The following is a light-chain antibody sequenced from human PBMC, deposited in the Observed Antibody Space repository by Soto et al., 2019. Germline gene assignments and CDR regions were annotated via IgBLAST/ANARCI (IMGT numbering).Light chain of an antibody. J-gene: IGLJ3*02. CDR1: SSTLGSNT. CDR3: AVWGNNFNGPGV. CDR2: SHD. Sequence: QSVLTQPPSASWPPGQRVTISCSGSSSTLGSNTVDWYQQLPGTAPKLLIYSHDQRPLGVTDRFSDSRSGTSASLAISGLQPGDEGNYYCAVWGNNFNGPGVFGGGTKLTVL. V-gene: IGLV1-44*01.